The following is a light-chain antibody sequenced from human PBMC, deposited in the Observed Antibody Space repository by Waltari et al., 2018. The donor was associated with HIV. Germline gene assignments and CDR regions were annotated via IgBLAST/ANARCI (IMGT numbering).Light chain of an antibody. Sequence: DIQMTQSPSSLSASIGDRLTITCQASQDISNYLNWYQHKRGKAPQLLIYDASNLETGVPSRFSGSGSGTNFTFTIKNLQPEDFATYYCQQYDDVSITFGGGTRVEIK. J-gene: IGKJ4*01. CDR2: DAS. CDR3: QQYDDVSIT. CDR1: QDISNY. V-gene: IGKV1-33*01.